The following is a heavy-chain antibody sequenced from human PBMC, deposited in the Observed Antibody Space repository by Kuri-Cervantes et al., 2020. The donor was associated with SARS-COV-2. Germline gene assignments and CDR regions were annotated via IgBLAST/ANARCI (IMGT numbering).Heavy chain of an antibody. V-gene: IGHV1-2*04. J-gene: IGHJ3*02. CDR3: ARGPSWNYIWGTYRGGWDTFDI. CDR2: INPNSGGT. Sequence: ASVKVSCKASGYTFTGYYMHWARQAPGQGLEWMGWINPNSGGTNSAQKFQGWVIMTRDTSITTAYMELSRLRSDDTAVYYCARGPSWNYIWGTYRGGWDTFDIWGQGTMVTVSS. CDR1: GYTFTGYY. D-gene: IGHD3-16*02.